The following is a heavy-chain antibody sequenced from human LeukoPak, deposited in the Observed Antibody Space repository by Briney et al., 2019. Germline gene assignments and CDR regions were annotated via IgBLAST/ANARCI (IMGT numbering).Heavy chain of an antibody. CDR2: KNPNSGNS. V-gene: IGHV1-8*01. J-gene: IGHJ4*02. CDR3: AREGLDY. Sequence: EASVKVSCKASGYTFTNYDINWARQATGQGLEWMGYKNPNSGNSAYAQKFQGRVTITTDASITTAYMELSGLRSEDTALYYCAREGLDYWGQGTLVTVSS. CDR1: GYTFTNYD.